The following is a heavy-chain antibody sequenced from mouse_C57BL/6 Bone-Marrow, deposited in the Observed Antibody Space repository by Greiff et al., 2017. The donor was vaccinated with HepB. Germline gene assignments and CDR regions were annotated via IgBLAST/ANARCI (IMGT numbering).Heavy chain of an antibody. Sequence: QVQLQQPGAELVRPGSSVKLSCKASGYTFTSYWMDWVKQRPGQGLEWIGNIYPSDSETHYNQKFKDKATLTVDKSSSTAYMQLSSLTSEDSAVYYCAVALSYWYLDVWGTGTTVTVSS. V-gene: IGHV1-61*01. CDR3: AVALSYWYLDV. CDR1: GYTFTSYW. D-gene: IGHD1-3*01. CDR2: IYPSDSET. J-gene: IGHJ1*03.